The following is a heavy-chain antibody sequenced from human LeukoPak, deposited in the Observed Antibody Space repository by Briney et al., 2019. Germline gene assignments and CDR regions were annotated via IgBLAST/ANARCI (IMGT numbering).Heavy chain of an antibody. V-gene: IGHV3-66*01. J-gene: IGHJ4*02. CDR2: IYSGGTT. D-gene: IGHD2-2*01. CDR1: GLIVSDDY. Sequence: PGGSLRLSCAASGLIVSDDYMSWVRQAPGKGLEWVSVIYSGGTTHYADSVKGRFTISRDNSKNTWYLQMNSLRAEDTAVYYCARASSDGIEPAATPFDCWGQGTLVIVSS. CDR3: ARASSDGIEPAATPFDC.